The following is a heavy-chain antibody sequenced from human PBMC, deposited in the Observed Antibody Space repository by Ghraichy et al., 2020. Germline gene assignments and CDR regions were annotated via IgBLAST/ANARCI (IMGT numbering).Heavy chain of an antibody. CDR1: GGSISSGGYY. V-gene: IGHV4-31*03. CDR3: AREFDQGYDFWSGYYKYYYYYGMDV. J-gene: IGHJ6*02. Sequence: SETLSLTCTVSGGSISSGGYYWSWIRQHPGKGLEWIGYIYYSGSTYYNPSLKSRVTISVDTSKNQFSLKLSSVTAADTAVYYCAREFDQGYDFWSGYYKYYYYYGMDVWGQGTTVTVSS. CDR2: IYYSGST. D-gene: IGHD3-3*01.